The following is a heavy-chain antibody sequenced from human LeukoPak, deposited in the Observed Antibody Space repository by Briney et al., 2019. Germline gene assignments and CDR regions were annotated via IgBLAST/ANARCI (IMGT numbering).Heavy chain of an antibody. Sequence: PPETLSLTCTVSGGSISSYYWSWIRQPPGKGLEWIGYIYYSGSTNYNPSLKSRVTISVDTSKNQFSLKLSSVTAADTAVYYCARHMTTWFDPWGQGTLVTVSS. CDR2: IYYSGST. V-gene: IGHV4-59*08. J-gene: IGHJ5*02. CDR1: GGSISSYY. CDR3: ARHMTTWFDP. D-gene: IGHD4-11*01.